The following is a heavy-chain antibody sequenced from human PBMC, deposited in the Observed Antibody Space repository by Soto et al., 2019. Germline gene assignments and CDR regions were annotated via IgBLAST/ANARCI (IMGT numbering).Heavy chain of an antibody. Sequence: SETLSLTCAVYGGSFSGYYWSWIRQPPGKGLEWIGEINHSGSTNYNPSHKSRVTISVDTSKNQFSLKLSSVTAADTAVYYCARDGAAAGNDYYYYMDVWGKGTTVTVSS. CDR3: ARDGAAAGNDYYYYMDV. V-gene: IGHV4-34*01. CDR1: GGSFSGYY. CDR2: INHSGST. J-gene: IGHJ6*03. D-gene: IGHD6-13*01.